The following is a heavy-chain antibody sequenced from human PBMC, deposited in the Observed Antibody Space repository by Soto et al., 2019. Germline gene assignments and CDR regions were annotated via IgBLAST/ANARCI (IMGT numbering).Heavy chain of an antibody. Sequence: SVKVYCKASGGTFSSYAISWVRQAPGQGLEWMGGIIPIFGTANYAQKFQGRVTITADESTSTAYMELSSLRSEDTAVYYCARTRRTMVRGVIDYFDDWGQGILVTVSS. V-gene: IGHV1-69*13. J-gene: IGHJ4*02. D-gene: IGHD3-10*01. CDR3: ARTRRTMVRGVIDYFDD. CDR1: GGTFSSYA. CDR2: IIPIFGTA.